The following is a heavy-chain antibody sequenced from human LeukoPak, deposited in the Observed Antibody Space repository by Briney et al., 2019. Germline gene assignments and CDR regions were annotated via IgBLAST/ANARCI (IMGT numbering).Heavy chain of an antibody. CDR1: GFSLSTFW. J-gene: IGHJ5*02. Sequence: GGSLRLSCAASGFSLSTFWMHWVRQAPGKGLVWVSRIDYDGTTTTYADSVKGRFTISRDNAKNTLYLQMNSLRAEDTAVYYCTHLGWFDPWGQGTLVTVSS. CDR2: IDYDGTTT. V-gene: IGHV3-74*01. CDR3: THLGWFDP.